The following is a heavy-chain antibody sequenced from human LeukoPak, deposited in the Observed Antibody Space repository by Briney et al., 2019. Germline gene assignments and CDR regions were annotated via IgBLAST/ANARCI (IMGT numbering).Heavy chain of an antibody. CDR2: TRSGSDKI. Sequence: GSLRLSCAASGFTFNDYAMNWVRQAPGKGLEWVSYTRSGSDKILYADSVKGRFTISRDNAKNSLYLQMNSLRAEDTAVYYCARAHRLSHNWFDPWGRGTLVTVSS. D-gene: IGHD3-16*02. CDR3: ARAHRLSHNWFDP. J-gene: IGHJ5*02. V-gene: IGHV3-48*01. CDR1: GFTFNDYA.